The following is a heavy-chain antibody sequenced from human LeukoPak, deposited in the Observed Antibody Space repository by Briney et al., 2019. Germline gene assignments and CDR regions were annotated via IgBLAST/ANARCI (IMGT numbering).Heavy chain of an antibody. J-gene: IGHJ4*02. CDR3: ARDPLANWKRREFDY. V-gene: IGHV3-21*01. CDR2: ISSSTSYI. D-gene: IGHD1-1*01. CDR1: GFTFSSYN. Sequence: GSLRLSCAASGFTFSSYNMNWVRQAPGKGLEWVSSISSSTSYIYYADSVKGRFTISRDNAKNSLYLQMNSLRAEDTAVYYCARDPLANWKRREFDYWGQGTLVTVSS.